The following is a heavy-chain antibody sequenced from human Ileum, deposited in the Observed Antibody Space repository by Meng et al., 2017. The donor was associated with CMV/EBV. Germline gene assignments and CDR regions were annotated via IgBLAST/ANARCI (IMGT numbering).Heavy chain of an antibody. D-gene: IGHD3-9*01. Sequence: CKASGYNFASYYTRWVREAPGQGLEWMGVINPTGDGTSYAQKFHGRLTVTRDTSTSTVYMELSGLRSEDTAVYYCAREPPLTGYFDYWGQGALVTVSS. CDR3: AREPPLTGYFDY. CDR1: GYNFASYY. J-gene: IGHJ4*02. CDR2: INPTGDGT. V-gene: IGHV1-46*01.